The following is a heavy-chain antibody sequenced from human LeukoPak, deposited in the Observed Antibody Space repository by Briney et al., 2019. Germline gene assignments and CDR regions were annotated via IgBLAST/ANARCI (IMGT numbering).Heavy chain of an antibody. CDR1: GFTFSSYW. CDR3: AREGREWLWGDYYYYYGMDV. D-gene: IGHD3-3*01. Sequence: GSLRLSCAASGFTFSSYWMSWVRQAPGKGLEWVANIKQDGSEKYYVDSVKGRFAISRDNAKNSLYLQMNSLRAEDTAVYYCAREGREWLWGDYYYYYGMDVWGQGTTVTVSS. J-gene: IGHJ6*02. V-gene: IGHV3-7*01. CDR2: IKQDGSEK.